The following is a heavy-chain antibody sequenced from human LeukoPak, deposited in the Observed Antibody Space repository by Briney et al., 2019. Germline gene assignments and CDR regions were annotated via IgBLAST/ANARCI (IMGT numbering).Heavy chain of an antibody. J-gene: IGHJ4*02. CDR2: ISGSGGST. V-gene: IGHV3-23*01. Sequence: GGSLRLSCAASGFTFSDYYMSWVRQAPGKGLEWVSAISGSGGSTYYADSVKGRFTISRDNSKNTLYLQMNSLRAEDTAVYYCAKVSLLPYSSGWYQDYFDYWGQGTLVTVSS. CDR3: AKVSLLPYSSGWYQDYFDY. D-gene: IGHD6-19*01. CDR1: GFTFSDYY.